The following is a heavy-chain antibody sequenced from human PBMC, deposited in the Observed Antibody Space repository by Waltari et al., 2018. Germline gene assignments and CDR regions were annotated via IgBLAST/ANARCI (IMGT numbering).Heavy chain of an antibody. D-gene: IGHD7-27*01. CDR3: ASIPGNWGYYYFDY. V-gene: IGHV5-51*03. CDR2: IYPGDSET. J-gene: IGHJ4*02. CDR1: GYSFTSYW. Sequence: EVQLVQSGAEVKKQGESLQISGKGSGYSFTSYWIGWVRLAPGNVLECMGIIYPGDSETRYSPSFQGQVTISADKSISTAYLQWSSLKASDTAMYYCASIPGNWGYYYFDYWGQGTLVTVSS.